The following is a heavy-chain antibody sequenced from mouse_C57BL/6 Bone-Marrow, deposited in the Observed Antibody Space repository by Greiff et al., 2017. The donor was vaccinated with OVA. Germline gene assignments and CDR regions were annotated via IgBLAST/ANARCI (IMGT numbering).Heavy chain of an antibody. Sequence: VQVVESGAELVKPGASVKLSCKASGYTFTSYWMHWVKQRPGQGLEWIGMIHPNSGSTNYNEKFKSKATLTVDKSSSTAYMQLSSLTSEDSAVYYCARGATIVTLGAYWGQGTLVTVSA. CDR2: IHPNSGST. D-gene: IGHD2-5*01. V-gene: IGHV1-64*01. CDR3: ARGATIVTLGAY. CDR1: GYTFTSYW. J-gene: IGHJ3*01.